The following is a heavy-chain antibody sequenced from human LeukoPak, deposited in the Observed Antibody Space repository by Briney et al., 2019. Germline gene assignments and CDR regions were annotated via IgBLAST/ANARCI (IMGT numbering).Heavy chain of an antibody. Sequence: GGSLRLSCTASGFTFGDYAMSWVRQAPGKGLEWVGFIRSKAYGGTTEYAASVKGRFTISRDDSKSIAYLQMNSLKTEDTAVYYCTGDRRGYYDSSGYYSRFDYWGQGTLVTVSS. D-gene: IGHD3-22*01. CDR2: IRSKAYGGTT. CDR1: GFTFGDYA. J-gene: IGHJ4*02. V-gene: IGHV3-49*04. CDR3: TGDRRGYYDSSGYYSRFDY.